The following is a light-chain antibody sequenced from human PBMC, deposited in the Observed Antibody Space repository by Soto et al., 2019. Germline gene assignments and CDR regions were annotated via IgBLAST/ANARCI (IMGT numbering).Light chain of an antibody. Sequence: QAVVTQEPSLTVSPGGTVTLTCGSSTGAVTSGHYPYWFQQKPGQAPRTLIYDTSNKQSWTPARFSGSLLGGKAALTLSGAQPEDVAEYYCLLSYSASRPYVFGTGTKLTVL. J-gene: IGLJ1*01. V-gene: IGLV7-46*01. CDR3: LLSYSASRPYV. CDR1: TGAVTSGHY. CDR2: DTS.